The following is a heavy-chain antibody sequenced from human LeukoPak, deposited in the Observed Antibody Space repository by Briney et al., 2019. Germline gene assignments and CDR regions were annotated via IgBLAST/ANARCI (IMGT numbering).Heavy chain of an antibody. CDR3: ARRALPADSFDI. J-gene: IGHJ3*02. Sequence: GGALILSCAASGFTFSRYTMNWVHQAPGKGLDGVSSISSSSSYIYYAGSVTGRFTISRDNSKNTLCLQMNSLRAEDTAVYYCARRALPADSFDIWGQGTMVTVSS. D-gene: IGHD2-15*01. V-gene: IGHV3-21*04. CDR2: ISSSSSYI. CDR1: GFTFSRYT.